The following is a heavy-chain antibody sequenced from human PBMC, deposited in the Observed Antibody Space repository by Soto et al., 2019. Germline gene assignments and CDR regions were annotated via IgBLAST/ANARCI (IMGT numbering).Heavy chain of an antibody. J-gene: IGHJ4*02. CDR1: GYTFTSYG. CDR2: ISAYNGNT. Sequence: QVQLVQSGAEVKKPGASVKVSCKASGYTFTSYGISWVRQAPGQGLEWMGWISAYNGNTNYAQKLQGRVTMTTDTSTSTTYMELRSLRSDDTAVYYCARSFGVRLGELSPLEVDYWGQGTLVTVSS. D-gene: IGHD3-16*02. V-gene: IGHV1-18*04. CDR3: ARSFGVRLGELSPLEVDY.